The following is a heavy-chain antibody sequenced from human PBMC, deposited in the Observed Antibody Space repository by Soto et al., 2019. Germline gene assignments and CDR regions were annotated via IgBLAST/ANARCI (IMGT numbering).Heavy chain of an antibody. CDR2: IYYSGST. D-gene: IGHD3-9*01. CDR1: GGSISSSSYY. V-gene: IGHV4-39*01. CDR3: ARHGDYDILTGPLDY. J-gene: IGHJ4*02. Sequence: PSETLSLTCTVSGGSISSSSYYWGWIRQPPGKGLEWIGSIYYSGSTYYNPSLKSRVTISVDTSKNQLSLKLSSVTAADTAVYYCARHGDYDILTGPLDYWGQGTLVT.